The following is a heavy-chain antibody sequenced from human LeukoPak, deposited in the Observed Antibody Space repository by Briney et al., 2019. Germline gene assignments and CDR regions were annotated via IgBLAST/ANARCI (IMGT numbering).Heavy chain of an antibody. Sequence: PGGSLRLSCAASGFTFSSYEMNWVRQAPGKGLEWISYIGIGGSTIYKADSLKGRFTISRDNAKNSLYLQMNSLRATDTAVYYCARINIRWFDPCGQGTLVTASS. CDR1: GFTFSSYE. CDR2: IGIGGSTI. CDR3: ARINIRWFDP. J-gene: IGHJ5*02. V-gene: IGHV3-48*03. D-gene: IGHD3-10*01.